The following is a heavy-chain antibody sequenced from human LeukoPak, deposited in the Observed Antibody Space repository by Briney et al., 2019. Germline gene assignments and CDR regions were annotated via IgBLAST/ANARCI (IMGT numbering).Heavy chain of an antibody. Sequence: GGSLRLSCAASGFTFSSYGMHWVRQAPGKGLEWVAFIRYDGSNKYYADSVKGRFTISRDNSKNTLYLQMNSLKTEDTAVYYCTTVLNWNYSYYYYYYYMDVWGKGTTVTVSS. V-gene: IGHV3-30*02. CDR2: IRYDGSNK. CDR3: TTVLNWNYSYYYYYYYMDV. J-gene: IGHJ6*03. CDR1: GFTFSSYG. D-gene: IGHD1-7*01.